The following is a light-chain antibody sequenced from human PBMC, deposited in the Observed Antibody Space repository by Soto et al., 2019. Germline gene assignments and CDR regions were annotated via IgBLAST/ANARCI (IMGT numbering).Light chain of an antibody. V-gene: IGKV1-9*01. Sequence: IPLTQSPSSLSASVGDRVTITCRASQGISDFLAWYQQKPGKAPKLLIYGASTLQSGVPSRFSGSGSGTDFTLTISSLQPEDFATYYCQQLNSYPSCSFGPGTKVNIK. CDR1: QGISDF. J-gene: IGKJ3*01. CDR3: QQLNSYPSCS. CDR2: GAS.